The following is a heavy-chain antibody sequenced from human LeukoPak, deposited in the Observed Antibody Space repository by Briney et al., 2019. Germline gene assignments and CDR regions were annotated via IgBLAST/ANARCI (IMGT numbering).Heavy chain of an antibody. Sequence: PSQTLSLTCSVSGGSISSGGYYWSWIRQHPGKGLEWIGYIYYSGSTYYNPSLKSRVSISVDTSTNQFSLRLSSVTAADTAVYYCARAPPYYDFWSVTLEGLYFDYWGQGTLVTVSS. CDR2: IYYSGST. V-gene: IGHV4-31*03. CDR3: ARAPPYYDFWSVTLEGLYFDY. D-gene: IGHD3-3*01. J-gene: IGHJ4*02. CDR1: GGSISSGGYY.